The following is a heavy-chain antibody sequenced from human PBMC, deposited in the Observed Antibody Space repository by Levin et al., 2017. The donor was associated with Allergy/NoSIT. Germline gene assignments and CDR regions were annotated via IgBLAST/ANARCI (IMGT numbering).Heavy chain of an antibody. J-gene: IGHJ4*02. Sequence: ASVKVSCKASGYTFTGYYMHWVRQAPGQGLEWMGWINPNSGGTNYAQKFQGRVTMTRDTSISTAYMELSRLRSDDTAVYYCARDRPAYCGGDCYQTPFDYWGQGTLVTVSS. D-gene: IGHD2-21*02. V-gene: IGHV1-2*02. CDR2: INPNSGGT. CDR3: ARDRPAYCGGDCYQTPFDY. CDR1: GYTFTGYY.